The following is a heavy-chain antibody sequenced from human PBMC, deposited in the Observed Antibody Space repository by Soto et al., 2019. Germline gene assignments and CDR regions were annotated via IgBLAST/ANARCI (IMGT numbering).Heavy chain of an antibody. Sequence: QVQLVESGGGVVQPGRSLRLSCAASGFMFSSYAMHWVRQAPGKGLEWVAVKTYDGSNKYYADSVKGRFTIYRDNSNNTRYLQMNSLRAEDTAVYYCARAGGLLVDYWGQGTLVNVSS. CDR3: ARAGGLLVDY. CDR2: KTYDGSNK. J-gene: IGHJ4*02. D-gene: IGHD1-26*01. V-gene: IGHV3-30-3*01. CDR1: GFMFSSYA.